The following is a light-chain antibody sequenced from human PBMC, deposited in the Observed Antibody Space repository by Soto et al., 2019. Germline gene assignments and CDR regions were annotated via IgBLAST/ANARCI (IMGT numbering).Light chain of an antibody. J-gene: IGLJ1*01. CDR2: DVT. CDR1: SSDIGGYNF. CDR3: SSHGGSNNPYV. Sequence: QSALTQPPSASGSPGQSVAISCTGTSSDIGGYNFVSWYQQHPGKAPKLMIYDVTKRPSGVPDRFSGSKSGNTATLIVSGLQAEDEADYYCSSHGGSNNPYVFGPCTKVTVL. V-gene: IGLV2-8*01.